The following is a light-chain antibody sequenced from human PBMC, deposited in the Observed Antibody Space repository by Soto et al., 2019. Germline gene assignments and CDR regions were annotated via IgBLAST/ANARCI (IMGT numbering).Light chain of an antibody. V-gene: IGKV1-27*01. Sequence: DIQMTQSPSSLSASVGDRVTITCRASRDITDYLAWYQQKPGQVPKLLIYAASTLQSGVASRFTASGSGTDFTLTITGLQPEDFASYYCQNYNSAPWTFGQGTKVEF. CDR2: AAS. CDR3: QNYNSAPWT. J-gene: IGKJ1*01. CDR1: RDITDY.